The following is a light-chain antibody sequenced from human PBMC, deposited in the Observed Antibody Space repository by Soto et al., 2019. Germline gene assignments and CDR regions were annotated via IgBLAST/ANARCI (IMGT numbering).Light chain of an antibody. Sequence: EIVLTQSPGTLSLSPGESATLSCRASQSVNSNYLAWYQQHPGQPPRLLIYGISTRATGIPARFSGSGSGTELSLTISSLQSEDFAVYYCQQYSKWPITFGQGTRLEIK. CDR2: GIS. CDR1: QSVNSN. J-gene: IGKJ5*01. CDR3: QQYSKWPIT. V-gene: IGKV3-15*01.